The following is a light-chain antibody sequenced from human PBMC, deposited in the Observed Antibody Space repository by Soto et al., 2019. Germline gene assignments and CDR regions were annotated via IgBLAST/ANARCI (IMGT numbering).Light chain of an antibody. V-gene: IGKV3-20*01. Sequence: EMVLTQSPGTLSLSPGERATLSCRASQSVGASYLAWYQQKPGQAPRLLINGASSRATGIPDRFSGSGSGTDVNSANSRLEPDDFAGYYCQSYGSSSWTFGQGTKVEIK. CDR1: QSVGASY. CDR3: QSYGSSSWT. CDR2: GAS. J-gene: IGKJ1*01.